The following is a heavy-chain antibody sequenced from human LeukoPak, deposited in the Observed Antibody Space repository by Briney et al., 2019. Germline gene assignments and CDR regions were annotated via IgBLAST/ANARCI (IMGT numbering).Heavy chain of an antibody. CDR3: ARVGPQDYGGNFDY. Sequence: PGGSLRLSCAASGFTFSSYEMNWVRQAPGKGLEWVSYISSSGSTIYYADSVKGRFTISRDNAKNSLYLQMNSLRAEDTAVYYCARVGPQDYGGNFDYWGQGTLVPVSS. CDR1: GFTFSSYE. J-gene: IGHJ4*01. D-gene: IGHD4-17*01. CDR2: ISSSGSTI. V-gene: IGHV3-48*03.